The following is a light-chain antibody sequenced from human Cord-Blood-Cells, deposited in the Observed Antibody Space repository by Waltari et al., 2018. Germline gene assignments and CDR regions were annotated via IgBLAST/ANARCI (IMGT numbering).Light chain of an antibody. J-gene: IGKJ1*01. CDR1: QSVLYSSNNKNY. V-gene: IGKV4-1*01. CDR2: WAS. CDR3: QQYYSTPQWT. Sequence: DIVMTQSPDALAVSLGERATINCKSSQSVLYSSNNKNYLAWYQQKPGQPPKLLIYWASTRESGVPARFSVSGSGTDFTLTISSLQAEDVAVYYCQQYYSTPQWTFGQGTKVEIK.